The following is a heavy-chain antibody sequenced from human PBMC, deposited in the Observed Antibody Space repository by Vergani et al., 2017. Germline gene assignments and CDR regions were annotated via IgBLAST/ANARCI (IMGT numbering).Heavy chain of an antibody. Sequence: EVQLLESGGGLVQPGGSLRLSCAASGFTFSSYAMSWVRQAPGKGLEWVSAISGSGGSTYYADSVKGRFTISIDNSKNTLYLQMNSLRAEDTAVYYCAKSSMVRGVPHRGWFDPWGQGTLVTVSS. D-gene: IGHD3-10*01. CDR1: GFTFSSYA. CDR2: ISGSGGST. J-gene: IGHJ5*02. V-gene: IGHV3-23*01. CDR3: AKSSMVRGVPHRGWFDP.